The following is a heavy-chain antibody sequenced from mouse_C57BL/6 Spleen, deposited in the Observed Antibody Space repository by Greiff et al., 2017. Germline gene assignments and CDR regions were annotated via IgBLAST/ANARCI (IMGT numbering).Heavy chain of an antibody. CDR2: IDPENGDT. J-gene: IGHJ2*01. Sequence: VQLPQSGAALVRPGASVKLSCTASGFNIQADYMPWVKQRPEQGLEWIGWIDPENGDTEYASKFQGTATITADTSSNTAYLHLSSLTSEDTAVYYCTPDGYYYWGQGTTLTVSS. D-gene: IGHD2-3*01. CDR1: GFNIQADY. CDR3: TPDGYYY. V-gene: IGHV14-4*01.